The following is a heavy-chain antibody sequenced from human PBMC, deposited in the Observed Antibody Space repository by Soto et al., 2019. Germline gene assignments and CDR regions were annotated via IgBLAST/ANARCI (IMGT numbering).Heavy chain of an antibody. CDR3: TTESLMSYDAFDI. Sequence: EVQLVESGGGLVKPGGSLRLSCAASGFTFSNAWMNWVRQAPGKGLEWVGRIKSKTDGGTTDYAAPVKGRFTISRDDSNNTLYLQMNSLKTEDTAVYYCTTESLMSYDAFDIWGQGTMVTVSS. CDR1: GFTFSNAW. V-gene: IGHV3-15*07. D-gene: IGHD3-10*02. CDR2: IKSKTDGGTT. J-gene: IGHJ3*02.